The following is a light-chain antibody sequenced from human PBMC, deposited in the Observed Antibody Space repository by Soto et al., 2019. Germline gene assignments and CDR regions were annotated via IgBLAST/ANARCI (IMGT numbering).Light chain of an antibody. Sequence: QSALEQPPSVSGAPGQSVTISCTGSNSNIGAGYDVHWYQQLPGTAPKLLIYGNSNRPSGVPDRFSGSKSGTSASLTITGLQAEDEADYSCQSYGDSLSGYVFGTETKVTVL. J-gene: IGLJ1*01. CDR2: GNS. V-gene: IGLV1-40*01. CDR3: QSYGDSLSGYV. CDR1: NSNIGAGYD.